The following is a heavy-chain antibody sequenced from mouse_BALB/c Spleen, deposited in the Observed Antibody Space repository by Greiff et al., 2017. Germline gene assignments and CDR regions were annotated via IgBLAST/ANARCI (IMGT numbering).Heavy chain of an antibody. Sequence: EVKPMESGGGLVPPGGSMKLSCVASGFTFSNYWMTWVRPSPEKGLEWVAEIRLKSNNYATHYAESVKGRYTISRDDSKSSVYLQMDNLRAEDTGIYYCLFSMDYWGQGTSVTVSS. V-gene: IGHV6-6*02. CDR1: GFTFSNYW. CDR2: IRLKSNNYAT. J-gene: IGHJ4*01. CDR3: LFSMDY.